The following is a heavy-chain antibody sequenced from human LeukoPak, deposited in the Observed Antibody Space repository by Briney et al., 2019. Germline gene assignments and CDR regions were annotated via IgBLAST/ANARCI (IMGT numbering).Heavy chain of an antibody. CDR1: GGSFSGYY. Sequence: SETLSLTCAVYGGSFSGYYWSWIRQPPGKGLEWIGYIYYSGSTNYNPSLKSRVTISVDTSKNQFSLKLSSVTAADTAVYYCARDWKQKDSYYGMDVWGQGTTVTVSS. D-gene: IGHD1-1*01. V-gene: IGHV4-59*01. CDR2: IYYSGST. CDR3: ARDWKQKDSYYGMDV. J-gene: IGHJ6*02.